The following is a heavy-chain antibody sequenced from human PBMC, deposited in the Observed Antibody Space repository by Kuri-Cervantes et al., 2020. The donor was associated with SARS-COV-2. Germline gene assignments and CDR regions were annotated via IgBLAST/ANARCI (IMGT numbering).Heavy chain of an antibody. CDR2: IKQDGSEK. CDR3: AKSLADWTNDAYDA. V-gene: IGHV3-7*01. J-gene: IGHJ3*01. D-gene: IGHD3-9*01. CDR1: GFTFSSYW. Sequence: GESLKISCAASGFTFSSYWMSWVRQAPGKGLEWVANIKQDGSEKYYVDSVKGRFTISRDNAKNSLYLQMNSLRAEDTAVYYCAKSLADWTNDAYDAWGQGTTVTVSS.